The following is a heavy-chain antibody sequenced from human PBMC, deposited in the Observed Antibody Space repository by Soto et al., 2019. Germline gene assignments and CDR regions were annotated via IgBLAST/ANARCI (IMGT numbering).Heavy chain of an antibody. V-gene: IGHV3-23*01. D-gene: IGHD3-22*01. J-gene: IGHJ4*02. CDR1: GFTFSSYA. Sequence: GGSLRLSCAASGFTFSSYAMSWVRQAPGKGLEWVSAIRGSGGSTYYADSVKGRFTISRDNSKNTLYLQMNSLRAEDTAVYYCAKDKGSSGYWEFYFDYWGQGTLVTVSS. CDR3: AKDKGSSGYWEFYFDY. CDR2: IRGSGGST.